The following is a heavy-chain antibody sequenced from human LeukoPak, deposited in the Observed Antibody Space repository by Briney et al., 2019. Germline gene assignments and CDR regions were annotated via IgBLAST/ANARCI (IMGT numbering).Heavy chain of an antibody. J-gene: IGHJ3*02. V-gene: IGHV4-34*01. CDR2: INHSGST. CDR3: ARIWAGEMATIHDAFDI. CDR1: GGSFSGYY. Sequence: SETLSLTCAVYGGSFSGYYWSWIRQPPGKGLEWIGEINHSGSTNYNPSLKSRVTISVDTSKNQFSLKLSSVTAADTAVYYCARIWAGEMATIHDAFDIWGQGTMVAVSS. D-gene: IGHD5-24*01.